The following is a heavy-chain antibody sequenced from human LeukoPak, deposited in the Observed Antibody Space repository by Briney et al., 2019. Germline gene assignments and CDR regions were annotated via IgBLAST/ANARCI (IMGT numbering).Heavy chain of an antibody. J-gene: IGHJ4*02. CDR3: ARLRGIVGATYPFDY. D-gene: IGHD1-26*01. CDR2: FDPEDGET. Sequence: ASVKVSCKVSGYTLTELSMHWVRQAPGKGLEWMGGFDPEDGETIYAQKFQGRVTITADKSTSTAYMELSSLRSEDTAVYYCARLRGIVGATYPFDYWGQGTLVTVSS. CDR1: GYTLTELS. V-gene: IGHV1-24*01.